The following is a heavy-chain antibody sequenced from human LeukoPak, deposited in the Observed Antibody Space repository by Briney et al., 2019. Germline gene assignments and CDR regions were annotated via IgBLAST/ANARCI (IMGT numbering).Heavy chain of an antibody. D-gene: IGHD2/OR15-2a*01. CDR2: ISRNSGSI. Sequence: GGSLRLSCAASGFTLDDYAMHWVRQAPGKGLEWVSGISRNSGSIGYADSVKGRFTIARDNAKNSLYLQMNSLRAEGMALYYCAKDIDSGFSGTPCYFDYWGQGTMVTVSS. CDR1: GFTLDDYA. V-gene: IGHV3-9*03. CDR3: AKDIDSGFSGTPCYFDY. J-gene: IGHJ4*02.